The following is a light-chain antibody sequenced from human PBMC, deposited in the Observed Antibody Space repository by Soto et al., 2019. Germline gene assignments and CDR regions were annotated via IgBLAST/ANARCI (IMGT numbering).Light chain of an antibody. Sequence: QSALTQPASVSGSPGQSITISCTGTSSDVGGYNYVSWYQQHPGTSPKLMIYEVSNRPSEVSNRFSGSKSGNTASLIISGLQAGYECDYYCSSYTARSTWVFGGGTQLTVL. V-gene: IGLV2-14*01. J-gene: IGLJ3*02. CDR2: EVS. CDR1: SSDVGGYNY. CDR3: SSYTARSTWV.